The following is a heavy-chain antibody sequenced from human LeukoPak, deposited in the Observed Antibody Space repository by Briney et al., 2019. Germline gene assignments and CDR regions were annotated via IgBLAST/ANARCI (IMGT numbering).Heavy chain of an antibody. CDR3: ASLPVLDAFDI. J-gene: IGHJ3*02. Sequence: GGSLRLSCAASGFTFSSYAMHWVRQAPGKGLEWVAVISYDGGNKYYADSVKGRFTISRDNSKNTLYLQMNSLRAEDTAVYYCASLPVLDAFDIWGQGTMVTVSS. D-gene: IGHD3-10*01. CDR2: ISYDGGNK. CDR1: GFTFSSYA. V-gene: IGHV3-30-3*01.